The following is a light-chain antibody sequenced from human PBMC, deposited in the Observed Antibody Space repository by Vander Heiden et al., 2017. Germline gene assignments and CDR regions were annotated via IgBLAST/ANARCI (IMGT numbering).Light chain of an antibody. V-gene: IGKV3-15*01. CDR2: GAS. Sequence: CRASQSVTNDLAWYQQKPGQAPRLLIYGASTRATGIPARFSCSGSGTEFTLTISSLQSEDFAVYYCQEYSNWPPYTFGQGTKLEIK. CDR1: QSVTND. J-gene: IGKJ2*01. CDR3: QEYSNWPPYT.